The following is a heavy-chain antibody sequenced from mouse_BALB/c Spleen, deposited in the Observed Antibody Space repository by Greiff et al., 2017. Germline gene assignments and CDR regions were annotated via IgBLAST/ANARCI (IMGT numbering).Heavy chain of an antibody. Sequence: EVQVVESGAELVKPGASVKLSCTASGFNIKDTYMHWVKQRPEQGLEWIGRIDPANGNTKYDPKFQGKATITADTSSNTAYLQLSSLTSEDTAVYYCARSRVWIYYYGSRIYYYAMDYWGQGTSVTVSS. CDR1: GFNIKDTY. J-gene: IGHJ4*01. CDR2: IDPANGNT. D-gene: IGHD1-1*01. CDR3: ARSRVWIYYYGSRIYYYAMDY. V-gene: IGHV14-3*02.